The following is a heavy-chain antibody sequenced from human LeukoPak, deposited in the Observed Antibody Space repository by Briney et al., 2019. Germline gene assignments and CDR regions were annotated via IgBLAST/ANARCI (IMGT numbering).Heavy chain of an antibody. V-gene: IGHV3-48*01. CDR2: ISSSSSTI. CDR3: ARLGDRYCSSTSCAPYNWFDP. J-gene: IGHJ5*02. D-gene: IGHD2-2*01. CDR1: GFTFSSYS. Sequence: GGSLRLSCAASGFTFSSYSMNWVRQAPGKGLEWVSYISSSSSTIYYADSVKGRFTISRDNAKNSLYLQMNSLRAEDTAVYYCARLGDRYCSSTSCAPYNWFDPWGQGTLVTVSS.